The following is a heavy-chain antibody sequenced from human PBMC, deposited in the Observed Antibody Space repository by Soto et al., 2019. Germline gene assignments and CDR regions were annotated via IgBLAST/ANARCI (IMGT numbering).Heavy chain of an antibody. Sequence: QVQLVESGGGVVQPGRSLGLSCAASGFTFSSYAMHWVRQAPGKGLEWVAVISYDGSNKYYADSVKGRFTISRDNSKNTLYLQMNSLRAEDTAVYYCAREGAGRDGRVFDYWGQGTLVTVSS. V-gene: IGHV3-30-3*01. CDR3: AREGAGRDGRVFDY. D-gene: IGHD1-26*01. CDR1: GFTFSSYA. J-gene: IGHJ4*02. CDR2: ISYDGSNK.